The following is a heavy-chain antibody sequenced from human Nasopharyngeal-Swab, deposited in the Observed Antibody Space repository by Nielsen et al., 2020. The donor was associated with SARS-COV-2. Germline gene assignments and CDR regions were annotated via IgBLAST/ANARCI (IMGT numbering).Heavy chain of an antibody. CDR1: GFTFNTYA. CDR2: ISGSDYGT. Sequence: GESLKISCAASGFTFNTYAISWVRQAPGKGLEWVSVISGSDYGTKYADSVKGRFTISRDNSKNTLYLQMNSLRAEDTAVYYCARENDYADEYYFDYWGQGTLVTVSS. V-gene: IGHV3-23*01. J-gene: IGHJ4*02. CDR3: ARENDYADEYYFDY. D-gene: IGHD4-17*01.